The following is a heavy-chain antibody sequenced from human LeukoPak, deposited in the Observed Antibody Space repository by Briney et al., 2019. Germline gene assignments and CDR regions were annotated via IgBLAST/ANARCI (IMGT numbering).Heavy chain of an antibody. CDR2: ISWNSGSI. CDR1: GFTFDDYA. D-gene: IGHD3-10*01. J-gene: IGHJ4*02. CDR3: AKSRRFGELYPYFDY. V-gene: IGHV3-9*01. Sequence: GGSLRLSCAASGFTFDDYAMHWVRQAPGKGLEWVSGISWNSGSIGYADSVKGRFTISRDNAKNSLYLQMNSLRAEDTALYYCAKSRRFGELYPYFDYWGQGTLVTVSS.